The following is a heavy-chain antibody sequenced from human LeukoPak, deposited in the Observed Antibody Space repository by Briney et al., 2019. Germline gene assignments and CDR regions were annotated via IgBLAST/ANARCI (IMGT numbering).Heavy chain of an antibody. CDR3: ASKNRIRGVENFDY. Sequence: SVKVSCKASGGTFSSYAISWVRQAPGQVLEWMGRIIPILGIANYAQKFQGRVTITADKSTSTAYMELSSLRSEDTAVYYCASKNRIRGVENFDYWGQGTLVTVSS. V-gene: IGHV1-69*04. CDR1: GGTFSSYA. J-gene: IGHJ4*02. CDR2: IIPILGIA. D-gene: IGHD3-10*01.